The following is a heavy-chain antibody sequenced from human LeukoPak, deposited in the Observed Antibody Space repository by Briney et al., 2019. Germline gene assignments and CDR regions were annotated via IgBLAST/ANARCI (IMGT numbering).Heavy chain of an antibody. CDR2: IYYSGST. J-gene: IGHJ3*02. D-gene: IGHD3-22*01. V-gene: IGHV4-30-4*01. CDR3: ARDRLYYYDSSGYYPDAFDI. Sequence: SQTLSLTCTVSGGSISSGDYYWSWIRQPPGKGLEWIGYIYYSGSTYYNPSLKSRVTISVDTSKNQFSLKLSSVTAADTAVYYCARDRLYYYDSSGYYPDAFDIWGQGTMVTVSS. CDR1: GGSISSGDYY.